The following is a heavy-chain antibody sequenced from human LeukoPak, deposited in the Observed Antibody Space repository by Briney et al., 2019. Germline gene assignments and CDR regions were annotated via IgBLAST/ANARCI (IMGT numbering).Heavy chain of an antibody. CDR2: IKRNTDGGTT. D-gene: IGHD3-3*01. CDR3: TTDSRSGYGTLVY. CDR1: GFTFSNAW. Sequence: GGSLRLSCAASGFTFSNAWMSWVRQAPGKGLEWVGRIKRNTDGGTTDYAAPVKGRFTISRDESKITLYLQMNSLKTDDTAVYYCTTDSRSGYGTLVYWGQGTPVTVSS. V-gene: IGHV3-15*01. J-gene: IGHJ4*02.